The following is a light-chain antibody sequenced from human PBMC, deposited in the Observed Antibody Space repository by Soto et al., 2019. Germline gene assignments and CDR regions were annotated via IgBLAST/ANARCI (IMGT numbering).Light chain of an antibody. CDR3: QQYFEWPPMT. J-gene: IGKJ1*01. CDR1: ETVATN. Sequence: VMTQSPATLSVSPGERATLSCWASETVATNLAWYQQKPGQAPRLLISGASTSAAGISDRFRGSGSGTEFTLTISSLRSEDSAIYYCQQYFEWPPMTFGQGTEVEI. CDR2: GAS. V-gene: IGKV3-15*01.